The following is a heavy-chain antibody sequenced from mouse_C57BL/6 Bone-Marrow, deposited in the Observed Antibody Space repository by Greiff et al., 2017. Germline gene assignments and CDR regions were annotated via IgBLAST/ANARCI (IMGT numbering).Heavy chain of an antibody. D-gene: IGHD1-1*01. CDR1: GYTFTNYW. CDR2: IYPGGGYT. V-gene: IGHV1-63*01. CDR3: ARGATTVVRFFDY. J-gene: IGHJ2*01. Sequence: QVQLQQSGAELVRPGTSVKMSCKASGYTFTNYWIGWAKQRPGHGLEWIGDIYPGGGYTNYNEKFKGKATLTADKSSSTAYMQFSSLTSEDSAIYCCARGATTVVRFFDYWGQGTTLTVSS.